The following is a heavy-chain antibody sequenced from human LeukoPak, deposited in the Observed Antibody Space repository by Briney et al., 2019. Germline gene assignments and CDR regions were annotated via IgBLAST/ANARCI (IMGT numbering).Heavy chain of an antibody. CDR1: GYTFTSYG. J-gene: IGHJ6*02. D-gene: IGHD2-15*01. CDR2: ISAYNGNT. CDR3: AREIVVVAALKTGGYCGMDV. Sequence: ASVKVSCKASGYTFTSYGISWVRQAPGQGLEWMGWISAYNGNTNYAQKLQGRVTMTTDTSTSTAYMELRSLRSDDTAVYYCAREIVVVAALKTGGYCGMDVWGQGTTVTVSS. V-gene: IGHV1-18*01.